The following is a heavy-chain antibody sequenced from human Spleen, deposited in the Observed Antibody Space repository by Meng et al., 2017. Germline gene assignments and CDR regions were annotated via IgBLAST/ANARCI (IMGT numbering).Heavy chain of an antibody. CDR1: AFTFGDNA. D-gene: IGHD6-13*01. CDR2: ISSKTYGGTT. CDR3: SREGVGSWFVES. J-gene: IGHJ4*02. V-gene: IGHV3-49*03. Sequence: GGSLRLSCTASAFTFGDNAMSWFRQGPGKGLEWVAFISSKTYGGTTEYASSVKGRFTISRDDSNTIAHLNMNSLKTEDTAVYYCSREGVGSWFVESWGQGTLVTVSS.